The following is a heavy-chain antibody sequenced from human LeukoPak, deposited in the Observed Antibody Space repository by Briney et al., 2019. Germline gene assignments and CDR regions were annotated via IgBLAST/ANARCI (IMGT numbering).Heavy chain of an antibody. Sequence: ASVKVSCKASGYTFIGYYMHWVRQAPGQGLEWMGWINPSSGGTNYAQKFQDRVTMTRDTSISTAYMEVYRLTSDDTAVYFCARDSTLDYWGQGTLITVSS. D-gene: IGHD2/OR15-2a*01. CDR3: ARDSTLDY. CDR2: INPSSGGT. J-gene: IGHJ4*01. V-gene: IGHV1-2*02. CDR1: GYTFIGYY.